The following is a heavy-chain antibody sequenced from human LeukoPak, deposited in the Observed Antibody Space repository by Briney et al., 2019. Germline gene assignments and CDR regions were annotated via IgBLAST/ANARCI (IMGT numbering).Heavy chain of an antibody. CDR3: ASPWSAAGTLLSRSAFDY. D-gene: IGHD6-13*01. CDR2: ISYDGSNK. J-gene: IGHJ4*02. V-gene: IGHV3-30*02. Sequence: GGSLRLSCAASLFTFSSYGMHWVRPAPGKGLEWVAFISYDGSNKYYAASVKGRFTSSRDNSKNTLYLQMHSLRAEDTAVYYCASPWSAAGTLLSRSAFDYWGQGTLVTVSS. CDR1: LFTFSSYG.